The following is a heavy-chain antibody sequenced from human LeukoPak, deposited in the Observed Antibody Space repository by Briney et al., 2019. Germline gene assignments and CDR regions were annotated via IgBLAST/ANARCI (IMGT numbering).Heavy chain of an antibody. CDR2: IYYSGST. D-gene: IGHD3-22*01. V-gene: IGHV4-39*02. CDR3: AGDSSGYYPPAGYFQH. J-gene: IGHJ1*01. Sequence: KPSETLSLTCTVSGCSISSSSYYWGWIRQPPGKGLEWIGSIYYSGSTYYNPSLKSRVTISVDTSKNQFSLKLSSVTAADTAVYYCAGDSSGYYPPAGYFQHWGQGTLVTVSS. CDR1: GCSISSSSYY.